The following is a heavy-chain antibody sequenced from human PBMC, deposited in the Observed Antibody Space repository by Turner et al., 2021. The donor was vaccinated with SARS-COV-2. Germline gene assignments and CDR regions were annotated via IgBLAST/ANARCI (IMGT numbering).Heavy chain of an antibody. J-gene: IGHJ5*02. CDR1: GFTFSSYA. CDR3: AKDRFFGVEQANWFDP. Sequence: EVQLLGSGGGLVQPGGALRFSVAASGFTFSSYAMSWFRQAPGKGLEWVSAISGSGGSTYYADSVKGRFTISRDNSKNTLYLQMNRLRAEDTAVYYCAKDRFFGVEQANWFDPWGQGTLVTVSS. D-gene: IGHD3-3*01. V-gene: IGHV3-23*01. CDR2: ISGSGGST.